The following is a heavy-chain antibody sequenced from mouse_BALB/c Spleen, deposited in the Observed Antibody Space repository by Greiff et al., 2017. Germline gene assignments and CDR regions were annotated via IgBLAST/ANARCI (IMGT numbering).Heavy chain of an antibody. CDR3: AREGPSGSLFDY. CDR1: GYSITSDYA. Sequence: EVMLVESGPGLVKPSQSLSLTCTVTGYSITSDYAWNWIRQFPGNKLEWMGYISYSGSTSYNPSLKSRISITRDTSKNQFFLQLNSVTTEDTATYYCAREGPSGSLFDYWGQGTTLTVSS. D-gene: IGHD1-2*01. J-gene: IGHJ2*01. V-gene: IGHV3-2*02. CDR2: ISYSGST.